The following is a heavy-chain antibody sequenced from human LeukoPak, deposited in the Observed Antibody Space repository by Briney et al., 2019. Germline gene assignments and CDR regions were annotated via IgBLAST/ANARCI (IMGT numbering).Heavy chain of an antibody. J-gene: IGHJ6*02. CDR2: ISSSSSTI. CDR1: GFTFSSYS. D-gene: IGHD2-15*01. V-gene: IGHV3-48*02. CDR3: ARDGVVVVAATSGGYYGMDV. Sequence: PGGSLRLSCAASGFTFSSYSMNWVRQAPGKGLEWVSYISSSSSTIYYADSVKGRFTISRDNAKNSLYLQMNSLRDEDTAVNYCARDGVVVVAATSGGYYGMDVWGQGTTVTVSS.